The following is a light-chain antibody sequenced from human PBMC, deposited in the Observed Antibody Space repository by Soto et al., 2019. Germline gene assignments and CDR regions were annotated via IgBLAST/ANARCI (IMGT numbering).Light chain of an antibody. J-gene: IGLJ1*01. V-gene: IGLV2-14*01. Sequence: QSVLTQPASVSGSPGQSITISCTGTSSDVGGYNYVSWYQQHPGKAPKLVIYDVSNRPSGVSNRFSGSKSGNTASLTISGLQAKDEADYYCSSYTSSSTYVFGTGTKLTVL. CDR3: SSYTSSSTYV. CDR1: SSDVGGYNY. CDR2: DVS.